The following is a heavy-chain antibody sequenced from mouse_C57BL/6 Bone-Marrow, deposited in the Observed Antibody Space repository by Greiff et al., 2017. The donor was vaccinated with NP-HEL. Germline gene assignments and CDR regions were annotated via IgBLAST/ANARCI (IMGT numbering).Heavy chain of an antibody. CDR2: INPNNGGT. J-gene: IGHJ2*01. V-gene: IGHV1-18*01. CDR1: GYTFTDYN. Sequence: VQLKESGPELVKPGASVKIPCKASGYTFTDYNMDWVKQSHGKSLEWIGDINPNNGGTIYNQKFKGKATLTVDKSSSTAYMEIRSLTSEDTAVYYCARLGYYGSFFDYWGQGTTLTVSA. CDR3: ARLGYYGSFFDY. D-gene: IGHD1-1*01.